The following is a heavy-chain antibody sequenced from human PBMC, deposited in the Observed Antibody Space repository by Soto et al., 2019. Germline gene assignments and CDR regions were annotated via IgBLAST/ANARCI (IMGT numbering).Heavy chain of an antibody. D-gene: IGHD3-22*01. CDR3: ARDDDSSGYYYYRRGPPPLDP. Sequence: GGSLRLSCAASGFTFSSYAMHWVRQAPGKGLEWVAVISYDGSNKYYADSVKGRFTISRDNSKNTLYLQMNSLRAEDTAVYYCARDDDSSGYYYYRRGPPPLDPWGQGTLVTVSS. CDR1: GFTFSSYA. CDR2: ISYDGSNK. J-gene: IGHJ5*02. V-gene: IGHV3-30-3*01.